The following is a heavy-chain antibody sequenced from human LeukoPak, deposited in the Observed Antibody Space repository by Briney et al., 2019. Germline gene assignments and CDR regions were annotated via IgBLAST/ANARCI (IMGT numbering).Heavy chain of an antibody. CDR3: AKDLRVIVVTYYMDV. CDR2: ISGNGGST. D-gene: IGHD2-2*01. CDR1: GFTFNSYA. V-gene: IGHV3-23*01. J-gene: IGHJ6*03. Sequence: PGGSLRLSCGASGFTFNSYAMTWVRQAPGKGLEWVSSISGNGGSTYYTDSVKGRFTISRDNSKNTLYLQMNSLRAEDTAAYYCAKDLRVIVVTYYMDVWGKGTTVTVTS.